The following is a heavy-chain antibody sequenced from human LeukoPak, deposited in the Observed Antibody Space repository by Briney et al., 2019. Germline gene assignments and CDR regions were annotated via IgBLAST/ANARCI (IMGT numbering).Heavy chain of an antibody. CDR3: ARHQGAGEYPFDY. CDR2: INPSDGST. CDR1: GYTFTSYY. Sequence: ASVTVSCKASGYTFTSYYMHWVRQAPGQRLEGMGIINPSDGSTTYAQKLQGRVTMTRDTSTSTVYMELSSLRSEDTALYFCARHQGAGEYPFDYWGQGTLVTVSS. J-gene: IGHJ4*02. V-gene: IGHV1-46*01. D-gene: IGHD3-16*01.